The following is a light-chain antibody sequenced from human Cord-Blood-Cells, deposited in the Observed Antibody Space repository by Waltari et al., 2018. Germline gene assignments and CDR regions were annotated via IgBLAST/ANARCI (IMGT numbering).Light chain of an antibody. V-gene: IGKV3-15*01. J-gene: IGKJ3*01. Sequence: EIVMTQSPATLSVSPGARATLSCRASQGVSSNFAWYQQQPGQAPRRLIYGASTSATGIPAGFSGGWSGTEFTLTISSLQSEDFAVYYCQQYINWPPGLFTFGPGTRVDIK. CDR3: QQYINWPPGLFT. CDR2: GAS. CDR1: QGVSSN.